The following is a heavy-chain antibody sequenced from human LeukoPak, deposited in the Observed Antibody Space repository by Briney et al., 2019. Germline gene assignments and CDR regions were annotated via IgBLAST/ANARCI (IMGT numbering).Heavy chain of an antibody. J-gene: IGHJ3*02. V-gene: IGHV3-23*01. Sequence: AGSLTLSCSASRFTFSSFAKSWDRPAQGKGMEWVSAISSSGASTYYADAVKGRFTISRDNSKNTLYLQMNSLRAEDRAVYYCAKGASDCSSTSCYPLDAFDIWGQGTMVTVSS. CDR3: AKGASDCSSTSCYPLDAFDI. CDR2: ISSSGAST. CDR1: RFTFSSFA. D-gene: IGHD2-2*01.